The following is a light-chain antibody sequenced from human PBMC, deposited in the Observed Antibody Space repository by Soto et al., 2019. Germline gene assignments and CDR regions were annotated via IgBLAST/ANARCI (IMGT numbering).Light chain of an antibody. CDR2: DAS. CDR3: QQRTEWRLT. CDR1: QSISSH. V-gene: IGKV3-11*01. J-gene: IGKJ4*01. Sequence: EVVLTQSPATLSLSPGERATLSCRASQSISSHLTWYQQKPGQAPRLLIYDASNRATGIPARFSGSGSGTNLTLTICSLEPEDFAVYYCQQRTEWRLTFGGGTKVEIK.